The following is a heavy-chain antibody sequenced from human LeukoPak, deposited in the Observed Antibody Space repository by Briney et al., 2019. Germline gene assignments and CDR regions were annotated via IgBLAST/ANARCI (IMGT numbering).Heavy chain of an antibody. CDR2: ISGSSSYI. CDR1: GFTFSSYS. CDR3: ARLRYDSSAQWWFDP. Sequence: GGSLRLSCAASGFTFSSYSMNWVRQAPGKGLEWVSSISGSSSYIYYADSVKGRFTISRDNAKNSLYLQMNSLRAEDTAVYYCARLRYDSSAQWWFDPWGQGTLVTVSS. V-gene: IGHV3-21*01. D-gene: IGHD3-22*01. J-gene: IGHJ5*02.